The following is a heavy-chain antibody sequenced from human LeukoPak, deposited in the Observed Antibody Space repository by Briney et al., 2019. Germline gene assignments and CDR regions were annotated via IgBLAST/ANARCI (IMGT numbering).Heavy chain of an antibody. CDR3: AKDREVAYYYDSSGHSIDY. CDR2: IRYDGSNK. J-gene: IGHJ4*02. CDR1: GFTFSSYG. V-gene: IGHV3-30*02. D-gene: IGHD3-22*01. Sequence: PGGSLRPSCAASGFTFSSYGMHWVRQAPGKGLEWVAFIRYDGSNKYYADSVKGRFTISRDNSKNTLYLQMNSLRAEDTAVYYCAKDREVAYYYDSSGHSIDYWGQGTLVTVSS.